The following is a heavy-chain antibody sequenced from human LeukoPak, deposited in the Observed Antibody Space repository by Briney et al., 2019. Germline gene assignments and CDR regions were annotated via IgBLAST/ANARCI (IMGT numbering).Heavy chain of an antibody. CDR2: ISSSSSYI. CDR1: GFTFSSYS. CDR3: ARENYYDSSGPPGTDY. D-gene: IGHD3-22*01. Sequence: GGSLRLSCAASGFTFSSYSMNWVRQAPGKGLELASSISSSSSYIYYADSVKGRFTISRDNAKNSLYLQMNSLRAEDTAVYYCARENYYDSSGPPGTDYWGQGTLVTVSS. J-gene: IGHJ4*02. V-gene: IGHV3-21*01.